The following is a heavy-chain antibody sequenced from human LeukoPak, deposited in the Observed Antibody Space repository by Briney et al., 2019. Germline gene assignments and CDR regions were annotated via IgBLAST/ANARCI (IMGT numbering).Heavy chain of an antibody. D-gene: IGHD1-26*01. CDR3: AGGGAGNYYFDY. CDR2: IKQDGSEK. J-gene: IGHJ4*02. V-gene: IGHV3-7*04. CDR1: GFTFSSYW. Sequence: GGSLRLSCAASGFTFSSYWISWVRQAPGKGLEWVANIKQDGSEKYYVDSVKGRFTISRDNAKNSLYLQMNSLRAEDTAVYYCAGGGAGNYYFDYWGQGTLVIVSS.